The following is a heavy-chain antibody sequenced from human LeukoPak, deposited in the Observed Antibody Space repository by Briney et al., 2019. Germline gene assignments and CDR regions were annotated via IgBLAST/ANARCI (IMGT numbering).Heavy chain of an antibody. CDR1: GGSFSGYY. Sequence: SSETLSLTCAVYGGSFSGYYWSWIRQPPGKGLEWIGEINHSGSTNYNPSLKSRVTISVDTSKNQFSLKLSSVTAADTAVYYCASIGSGYSYGYYMDVWGKGTTVTISS. V-gene: IGHV4-34*01. D-gene: IGHD5-18*01. CDR3: ASIGSGYSYGYYMDV. J-gene: IGHJ6*03. CDR2: INHSGST.